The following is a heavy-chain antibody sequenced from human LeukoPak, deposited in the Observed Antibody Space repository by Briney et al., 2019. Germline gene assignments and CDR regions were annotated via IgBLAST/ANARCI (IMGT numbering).Heavy chain of an antibody. D-gene: IGHD3-22*01. J-gene: IGHJ3*02. Sequence: GGSLRLSCAASGFTFSSYAMSWVRQAPGKGLEWVSAISGSGGSTYYADSVEGRFTISRDNSKNTLYLQMNSLRAEDTAVYYCAKTTYYYDSSGSKDAFDIWGQGTMVTVSS. V-gene: IGHV3-23*01. CDR2: ISGSGGST. CDR3: AKTTYYYDSSGSKDAFDI. CDR1: GFTFSSYA.